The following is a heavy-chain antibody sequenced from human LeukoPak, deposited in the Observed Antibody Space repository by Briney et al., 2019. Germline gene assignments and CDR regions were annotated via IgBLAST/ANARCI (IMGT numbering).Heavy chain of an antibody. CDR2: IYATGST. CDR3: ARGNDGLDY. J-gene: IGHJ4*02. D-gene: IGHD1-1*01. Sequence: PAQTLSLTCTVSGDSFSSVSYYWSWIRQPAGKGLEWIGRIYATGSTNYNPSLKSRVTISVDTSKNQFSLKLSSVTAADTAVYYCARGNDGLDYWGQGTLVTVSS. CDR1: GDSFSSVSYY. V-gene: IGHV4-61*02.